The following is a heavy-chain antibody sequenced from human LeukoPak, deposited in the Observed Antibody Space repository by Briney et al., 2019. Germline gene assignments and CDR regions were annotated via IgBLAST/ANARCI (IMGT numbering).Heavy chain of an antibody. CDR3: AGQNVSRRSNTPYYYYYMDV. CDR2: INHSGST. D-gene: IGHD3-22*01. Sequence: SETLSLTCAVYGGSFSGYYWSWIRQPPGKGLEWIGEINHSGSTNYNPSLKSRVTISVDTSKKQFSLKLSSVTAADTAVYYCAGQNVSRRSNTPYYYYYMDVWGKGTTVTISS. J-gene: IGHJ6*03. V-gene: IGHV4-34*01. CDR1: GGSFSGYY.